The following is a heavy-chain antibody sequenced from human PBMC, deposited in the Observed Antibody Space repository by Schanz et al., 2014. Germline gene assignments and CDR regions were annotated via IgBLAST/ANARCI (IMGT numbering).Heavy chain of an antibody. CDR2: IIPILGIA. CDR3: ARDPSFSMVRGVIIDSYYYGMDV. J-gene: IGHJ6*02. V-gene: IGHV1-69*08. CDR1: GGTFNSYT. Sequence: QVQLVQSGAEVKKPGSSMKVSCKASGGTFNSYTINWVRQAPGQGLEWMGRIIPILGIANYAQKFQGRVTITADRSTSTAYMELRSLRSDDTAVYYCARDPSFSMVRGVIIDSYYYGMDVWGQGTTVTVSS. D-gene: IGHD3-10*01.